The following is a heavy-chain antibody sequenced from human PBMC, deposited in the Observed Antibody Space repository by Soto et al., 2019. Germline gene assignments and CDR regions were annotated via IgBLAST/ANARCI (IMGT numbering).Heavy chain of an antibody. Sequence: GASVKVSCKASGYTFTSYGISWVRQAPGQGLEWMGWISAYNGNTNYAQKLQGRVTMTTDTSTSTAYMELRSLRSDDTAVYYCARDLSGSTTFGVEYYYGMDVWGQGTTVTVSS. J-gene: IGHJ6*02. CDR2: ISAYNGNT. CDR3: ARDLSGSTTFGVEYYYGMDV. CDR1: GYTFTSYG. V-gene: IGHV1-18*01. D-gene: IGHD3-3*01.